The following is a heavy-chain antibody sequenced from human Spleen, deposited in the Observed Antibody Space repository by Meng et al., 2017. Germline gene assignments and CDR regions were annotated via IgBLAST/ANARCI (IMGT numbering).Heavy chain of an antibody. V-gene: IGHV4-39*07. CDR1: GGSISSSSYY. CDR3: ARGPTTMAHDFDY. D-gene: IGHD4-11*01. J-gene: IGHJ4*02. Sequence: SETLSLTCTVSGGSISSSSYYWGWIRQPPGKGLEWIGRIYYSGSTYYNPSLKSRVTISVDTSKNQFSLKLSSVTAADSAVYYCARGPTTMAHDFDYWGQGTLVTVSS. CDR2: IYYSGST.